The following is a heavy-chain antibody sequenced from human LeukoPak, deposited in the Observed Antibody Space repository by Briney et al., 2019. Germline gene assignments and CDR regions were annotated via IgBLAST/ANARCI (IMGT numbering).Heavy chain of an antibody. CDR2: IPYDGSNK. Sequence: PGGSLRLSCAASGFTFSSYGMHWVRQAPGKGLEWVAVIPYDGSNKYYADSVKGRFTISRDNSKNTLYLQMNSLRAEDTAVYYCAKYAYGGNSAYFDYWGQGTLVTVSS. CDR1: GFTFSSYG. V-gene: IGHV3-30*18. J-gene: IGHJ4*02. D-gene: IGHD4-23*01. CDR3: AKYAYGGNSAYFDY.